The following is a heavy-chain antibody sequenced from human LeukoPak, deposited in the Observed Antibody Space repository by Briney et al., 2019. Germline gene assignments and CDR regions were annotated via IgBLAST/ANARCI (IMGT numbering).Heavy chain of an antibody. Sequence: GGSLRLSCAASGFTFRNYAMSWVRQAPGKGLEWVSSISGSGGSTHYADSVKGRFTISRDNSKNTLYLQMNSLRAEDTAVYYCASLPGLYGDYVGKNWFDPWGQGTLVTVSS. J-gene: IGHJ5*02. V-gene: IGHV3-23*01. CDR2: ISGSGGST. CDR1: GFTFRNYA. D-gene: IGHD4-17*01. CDR3: ASLPGLYGDYVGKNWFDP.